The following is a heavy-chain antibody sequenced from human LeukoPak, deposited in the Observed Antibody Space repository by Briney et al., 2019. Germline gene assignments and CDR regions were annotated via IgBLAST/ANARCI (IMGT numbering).Heavy chain of an antibody. CDR2: INHSGST. CDR3: ARTAKVYGDYGYFDY. CDR1: GGSSSGYY. D-gene: IGHD4-17*01. J-gene: IGHJ4*02. V-gene: IGHV4-34*01. Sequence: KSSETLSLTCAVSGGSSSGYYWSWIRQPPGKGLEWIGEINHSGSTKYNPSLRSRISISVDTLKNQFFLKLRSVTAADTAVYYCARTAKVYGDYGYFDYWDQGTLVTVSS.